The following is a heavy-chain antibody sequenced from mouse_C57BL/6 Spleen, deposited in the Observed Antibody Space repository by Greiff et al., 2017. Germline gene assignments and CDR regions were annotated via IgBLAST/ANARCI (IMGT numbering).Heavy chain of an antibody. CDR3: ARHEEKGSVYYGNFYAMDY. Sequence: VKLMESGAELVKPGASVKLSCKASGYTFTAYTIHWVKQRSGQGLEWIGWIYPGSGGIKYNENFKDKATLTADKSSSTVYMELSRLTSEDSAVYFCARHEEKGSVYYGNFYAMDYWGQGPSVTVSS. CDR2: IYPGSGGI. J-gene: IGHJ4*01. D-gene: IGHD2-1*01. V-gene: IGHV1-62-2*01. CDR1: GYTFTAYT.